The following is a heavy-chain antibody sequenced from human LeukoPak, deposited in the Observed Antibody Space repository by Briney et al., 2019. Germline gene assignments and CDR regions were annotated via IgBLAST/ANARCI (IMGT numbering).Heavy chain of an antibody. CDR3: AREPGYSGYSAYGMDV. CDR2: IYYSGST. J-gene: IGHJ6*02. CDR1: GGSISSGGYY. Sequence: SQTLSLTCTVSGGSISSGGYYWSWIRQHPGKGLEWIGYIYYSGSTYYNPSLKSRVTISVDTSKNQFSLKLSSVTAADTAVYYCAREPGYSGYSAYGMDVWGQGTTVTVSS. D-gene: IGHD5-12*01. V-gene: IGHV4-31*03.